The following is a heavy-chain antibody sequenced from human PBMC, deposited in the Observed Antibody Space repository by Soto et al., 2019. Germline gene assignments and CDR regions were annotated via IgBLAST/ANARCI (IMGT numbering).Heavy chain of an antibody. CDR2: INSDGSSI. V-gene: IGHV3-74*02. Sequence: EVQLVESGEGLVQPGGSLRLSCAASGFTFRTCMHWVRQAPGKGLVWVSRINSDGSSITYADSVKGRFIISRDNAKNTLYLQMNSLKVEDTAVYYCTRGASGYGNFDYWGQGVLVTVSS. CDR3: TRGASGYGNFDY. D-gene: IGHD5-12*01. J-gene: IGHJ4*02. CDR1: GFTFRTC.